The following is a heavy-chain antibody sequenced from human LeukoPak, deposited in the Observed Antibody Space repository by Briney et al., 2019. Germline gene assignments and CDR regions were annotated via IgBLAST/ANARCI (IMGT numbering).Heavy chain of an antibody. Sequence: SETLSLTCTVSGGSISSYYWSWIRQPPGKGLEWIGYIYYSGSTNYNPSLKSRVTISVDTSKNQFSLKLSSVTAADTAVYYCARVASIVGATPFDYWGQGTLVTVSS. V-gene: IGHV4-59*01. D-gene: IGHD1-26*01. J-gene: IGHJ4*02. CDR2: IYYSGST. CDR3: ARVASIVGATPFDY. CDR1: GGSISSYY.